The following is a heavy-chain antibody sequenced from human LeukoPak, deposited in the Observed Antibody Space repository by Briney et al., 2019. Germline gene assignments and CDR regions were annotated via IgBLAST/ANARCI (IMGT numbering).Heavy chain of an antibody. D-gene: IGHD1-1*01. Sequence: GGSLRLSCAASGFTFSSYAMTWVRQAPGKGLEWVSTITGSGGYTYYADSVKGRFTISRDNSKNTLFLRMNSLRAEDTAVYFCAKRVATYHFESWGQGTLVTVSS. CDR2: ITGSGGYT. V-gene: IGHV3-23*01. CDR1: GFTFSSYA. CDR3: AKRVATYHFES. J-gene: IGHJ4*02.